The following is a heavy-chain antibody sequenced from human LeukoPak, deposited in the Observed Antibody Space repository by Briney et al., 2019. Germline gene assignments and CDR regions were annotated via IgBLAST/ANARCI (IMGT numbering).Heavy chain of an antibody. CDR2: ISAYNGNT. D-gene: IGHD3-22*01. Sequence: ASVKVSSKASGYTFTSYGISWVRQAPGQRLEWMGWISAYNGNTNYAQKLQGRVTMTTDTSTSTAYMELRSLRSDDTAVYYCARVPNYYESSGYYLPGDYWGQGTLVTVSS. CDR3: ARVPNYYESSGYYLPGDY. J-gene: IGHJ4*02. CDR1: GYTFTSYG. V-gene: IGHV1-18*01.